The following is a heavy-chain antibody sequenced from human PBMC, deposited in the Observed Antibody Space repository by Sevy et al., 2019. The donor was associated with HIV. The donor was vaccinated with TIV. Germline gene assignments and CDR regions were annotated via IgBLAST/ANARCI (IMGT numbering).Heavy chain of an antibody. J-gene: IGHJ6*02. CDR2: FYYNGRT. CDR3: ARAYSEYYYGMDV. Sequence: SETLSLTCSVSGVSISGYYWSWIRQPPGKGLEWIGYFYYNGRTNYKPSLKCRVTISVDTSKNQFALKVKSVTAADTAVYYCARAYSEYYYGMDVWGQGTTVTVSS. CDR1: GVSISGYY. D-gene: IGHD4-4*01. V-gene: IGHV4-59*01.